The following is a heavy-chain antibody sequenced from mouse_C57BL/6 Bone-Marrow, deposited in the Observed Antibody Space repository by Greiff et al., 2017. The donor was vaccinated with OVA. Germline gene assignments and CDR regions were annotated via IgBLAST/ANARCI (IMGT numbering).Heavy chain of an antibody. J-gene: IGHJ4*01. CDR2: IDPETGGT. V-gene: IGHV1-15*01. CDR3: TRDGYPHYYAMDY. CDR1: GYTFTDYE. D-gene: IGHD2-3*01. Sequence: QVQLKESGAELVRPGASVTLSCKASGYTFTDYEMHWVKQTPVHGLEWIGAIDPETGGTAYNQKFKGKAILTADKSSSTAYMELRSLTSEYSAVYYWTRDGYPHYYAMDYWGQGTSVTVSS.